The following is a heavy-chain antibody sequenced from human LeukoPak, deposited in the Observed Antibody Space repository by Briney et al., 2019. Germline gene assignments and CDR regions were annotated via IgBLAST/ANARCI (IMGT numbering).Heavy chain of an antibody. V-gene: IGHV3-30-3*01. Sequence: PGRSLRLSCAASGFTFSSYAMHWVRQAPVKGLEWVAVISYDGSNKYYADSVKGRFTISRDNSKNTLYLQMNSLRAEDTAVYYCARVEMATISVGFFDYWGQGTLVTVSS. CDR2: ISYDGSNK. J-gene: IGHJ4*02. CDR1: GFTFSSYA. CDR3: ARVEMATISVGFFDY. D-gene: IGHD5-24*01.